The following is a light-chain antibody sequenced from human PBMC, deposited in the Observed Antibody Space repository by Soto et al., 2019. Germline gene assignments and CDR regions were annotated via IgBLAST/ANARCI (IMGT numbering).Light chain of an antibody. V-gene: IGKV1D-12*01. Sequence: DIQMTQSPSSVSASVGDRVTIACRASQGISSWLVWFQQKPGTAPYLLIYTASSLQSGVPSRFSGSGSGTDFTLTISSLQPEDFATYYCQQANSFPLCTFGQGTKLEIK. J-gene: IGKJ2*02. CDR1: QGISSW. CDR3: QQANSFPLCT. CDR2: TAS.